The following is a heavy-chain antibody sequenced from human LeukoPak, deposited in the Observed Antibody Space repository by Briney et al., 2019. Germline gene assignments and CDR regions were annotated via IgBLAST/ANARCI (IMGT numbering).Heavy chain of an antibody. Sequence: GGSLRLSCAASGFTFDNYAMNWVRQVPGKGLEWISLISWNSGTIGYADSVKGRFTISRDNANNFLYLRMNSLRAEDTALYYCARAYKDRSLAGKKEFFQHWGQGTLVTVSS. V-gene: IGHV3-9*01. CDR1: GFTFDNYA. J-gene: IGHJ1*01. CDR2: ISWNSGTI. D-gene: IGHD6-19*01. CDR3: ARAYKDRSLAGKKEFFQH.